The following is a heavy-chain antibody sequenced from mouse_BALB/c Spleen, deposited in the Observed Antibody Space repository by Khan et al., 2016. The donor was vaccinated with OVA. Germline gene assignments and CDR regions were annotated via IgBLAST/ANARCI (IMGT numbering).Heavy chain of an antibody. D-gene: IGHD1-1*01. V-gene: IGHV5-17*02. CDR1: GFTFNSYG. J-gene: IGHJ2*01. Sequence: VQLQESGGGLVQPGGSRKLSCAASGFTFNSYGMHWIRQAPEKGLEWVAYISGDSNTIHYADTVKGRFTISRDNPKNTLFLQMTSLMSEDTVMYYCATSYFYGYYFDYWGPGTTLTVS. CDR3: ATSYFYGYYFDY. CDR2: ISGDSNTI.